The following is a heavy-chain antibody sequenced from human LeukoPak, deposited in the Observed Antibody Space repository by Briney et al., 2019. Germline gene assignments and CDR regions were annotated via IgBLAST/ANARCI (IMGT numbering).Heavy chain of an antibody. D-gene: IGHD3-16*01. J-gene: IGHJ4*02. V-gene: IGHV4-34*01. CDR1: GGSFSGYY. Sequence: KPSETLSLTCAVYGGSFSGYYWSWIRQPPGKGLEWIGEINHSGSTNYNPSLKSRVTISVDTSKNQFSLKLSSVTAADTAVYYCASLGPGPFDYWGQGTLVTVSS. CDR3: ASLGPGPFDY. CDR2: INHSGST.